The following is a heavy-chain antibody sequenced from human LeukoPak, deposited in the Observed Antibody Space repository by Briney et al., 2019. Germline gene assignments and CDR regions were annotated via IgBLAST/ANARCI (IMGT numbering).Heavy chain of an antibody. CDR2: NNHNGGT. D-gene: IGHD3-10*01. J-gene: IGHJ6*03. CDR3: ASVWFGELGSVIPYYCDFLDV. Sequence: SETLSLTCTVSGYSISSGYYWGWIRQPPREGLEWIRSNNHNGGTYYNHSLKSRVTITIDNTKNQFYLKLSSVTAADTAVYYGASVWFGELGSVIPYYCDFLDVWGKGTTVTVSS. CDR1: GYSISSGYY. V-gene: IGHV4-38-2*02.